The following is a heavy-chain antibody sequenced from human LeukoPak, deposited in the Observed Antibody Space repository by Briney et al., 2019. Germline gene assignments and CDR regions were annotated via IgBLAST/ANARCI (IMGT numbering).Heavy chain of an antibody. CDR1: GGSISSGSYY. Sequence: PSETLSLTCTVSGGSISSGSYYWSWIRQPAGKGLEWIGRIYTSGSTNYNPSLKSRVTISVDTSKNQFSLKLSSVTAADTAVYYCARGVAAPWKTPYYYYMDVWGKGTRSPSP. CDR3: ARGVAAPWKTPYYYYMDV. CDR2: IYTSGST. D-gene: IGHD6-13*01. V-gene: IGHV4-61*02. J-gene: IGHJ6*03.